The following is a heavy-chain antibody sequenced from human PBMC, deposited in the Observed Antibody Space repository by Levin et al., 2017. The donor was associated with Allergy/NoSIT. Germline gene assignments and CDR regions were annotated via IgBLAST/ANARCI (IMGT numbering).Heavy chain of an antibody. J-gene: IGHJ4*02. CDR2: ISGSGGST. V-gene: IGHV3-23*01. D-gene: IGHD3-22*01. Sequence: GGSLRLSCAASGFTFSSYAMSWVRQAPGKGLEWVSAISGSGGSTYYADSVKGRFTISRDNSKNTLYLQMNSLRAEDTAVYYCAKGRYYDSSGYQDYWGQGTLVTVSS. CDR3: AKGRYYDSSGYQDY. CDR1: GFTFSSYA.